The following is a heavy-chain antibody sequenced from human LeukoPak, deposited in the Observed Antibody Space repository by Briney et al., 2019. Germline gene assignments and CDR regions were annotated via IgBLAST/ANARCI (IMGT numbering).Heavy chain of an antibody. Sequence: SETLSLTCAVYGGSFSGYYWSWIRQPPGKGLEWIGEINHSGSTNYNPSLKSRVTISVDTSKNQFSLKLSSVTAADTAVYYCARADDSSGYDLDYRGQGTLVTVSS. J-gene: IGHJ4*02. CDR2: INHSGST. CDR3: ARADDSSGYDLDY. V-gene: IGHV4-34*01. CDR1: GGSFSGYY. D-gene: IGHD3-22*01.